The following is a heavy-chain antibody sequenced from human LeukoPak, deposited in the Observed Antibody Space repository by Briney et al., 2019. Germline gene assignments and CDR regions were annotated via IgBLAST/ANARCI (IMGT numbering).Heavy chain of an antibody. D-gene: IGHD6-13*01. CDR2: ISVYNGNT. CDR3: ARGSSGWSFDY. V-gene: IGHV1-18*01. J-gene: IGHJ4*02. Sequence: GASVKVSCKASGYTFSTYRIIWARQAPGQGLEWMGWISVYNGNTNYAQKLQGRVTMTTDTSTSTAYMELRSLRSDDTALYYCARGSSGWSFDYWGQGTLVTVSS. CDR1: GYTFSTYR.